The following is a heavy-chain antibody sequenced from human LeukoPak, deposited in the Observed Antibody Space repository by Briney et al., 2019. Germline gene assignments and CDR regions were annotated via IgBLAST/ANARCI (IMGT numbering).Heavy chain of an antibody. V-gene: IGHV3-7*01. J-gene: IGHJ4*02. CDR3: ARDLWGSYSTGSYLDY. Sequence: GGSLRLSCAASGFAITDHHMDWVRQAPGKGMEWVANIKEDGSVMYYVDSLKGRFTISRDSAQNSLYLQMNSLRVEDTAVYFCARDLWGSYSTGSYLDYWGQGALVTVSS. D-gene: IGHD6-19*01. CDR2: IKEDGSVM. CDR1: GFAITDHH.